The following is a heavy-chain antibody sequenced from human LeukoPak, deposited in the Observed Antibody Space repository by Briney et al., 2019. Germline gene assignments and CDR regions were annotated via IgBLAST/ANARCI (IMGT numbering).Heavy chain of an antibody. CDR2: IIPIFGTA. Sequence: SVKVSCKASGGTFSSYAISWVRQAPGQGPEWMGRIIPIFGTANYAQKFQGRVTITTDESTSTAYMELSSLRSEDTAVYYCAVTFGGVIADFPFDYWGQGTLVTVSS. V-gene: IGHV1-69*05. J-gene: IGHJ4*02. D-gene: IGHD3-16*02. CDR1: GGTFSSYA. CDR3: AVTFGGVIADFPFDY.